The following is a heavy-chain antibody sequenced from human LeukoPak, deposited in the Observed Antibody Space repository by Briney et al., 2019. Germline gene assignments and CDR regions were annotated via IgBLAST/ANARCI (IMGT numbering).Heavy chain of an antibody. CDR1: GFTFSSYW. D-gene: IGHD4-17*01. J-gene: IGHJ4*02. Sequence: GGSLRLSCAASGFTFSSYWMSWVRQAPGKGLEWVANIKQDGSEKYYVDSVKGRFTISRDNAKNSLYLEMNSLRAEDTAVYYCARDSTNGDYYFDYWGQGTLVTVSS. V-gene: IGHV3-7*01. CDR3: ARDSTNGDYYFDY. CDR2: IKQDGSEK.